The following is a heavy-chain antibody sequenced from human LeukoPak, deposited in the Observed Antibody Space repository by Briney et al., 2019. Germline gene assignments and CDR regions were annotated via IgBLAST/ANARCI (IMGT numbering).Heavy chain of an antibody. D-gene: IGHD5-18*01. CDR1: GFTFSSYA. Sequence: GGSLRLSCAASGFTFSSYAMHWVRQAPGKGLEYVSTISSNGGSTYYANSVKGRFTIPRDNSKNTLYLQMGSLRAEDMAVYYCAKVDSYGHFDYWGQGTLVTVSS. V-gene: IGHV3-64*01. CDR2: ISSNGGST. J-gene: IGHJ4*02. CDR3: AKVDSYGHFDY.